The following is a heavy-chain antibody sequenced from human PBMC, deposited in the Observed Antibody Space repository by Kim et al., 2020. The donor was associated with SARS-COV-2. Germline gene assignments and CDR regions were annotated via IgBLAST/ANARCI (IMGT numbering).Heavy chain of an antibody. J-gene: IGHJ4*02. Sequence: ASVKVSCKASGYTFINYAINWVRQAPGQGPEWMGWINTNTGNPAYAQGFTGRFVFSLDTSVSTAYLQISSLKAEDTAIYYCARGEAARLFDWGQGSLVTVSS. D-gene: IGHD6-6*01. CDR3: ARGEAARLFD. CDR2: INTNTGNP. V-gene: IGHV7-4-1*02. CDR1: GYTFINYA.